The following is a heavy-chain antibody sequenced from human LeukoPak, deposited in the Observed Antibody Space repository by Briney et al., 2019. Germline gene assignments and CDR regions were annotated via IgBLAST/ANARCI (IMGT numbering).Heavy chain of an antibody. CDR3: ARGGNGYGPDY. V-gene: IGHV4-59*12. J-gene: IGHJ4*02. CDR1: GGSISSYY. D-gene: IGHD4-17*01. CDR2: IYYSGST. Sequence: SETLSLTCTVSGGSISSYYWSWIRQPPGKGLEWIGSIYYSGSTYYNPSLKSRVTISVDTSKNQFSLKLSSVTAADTAVYYCARGGNGYGPDYWGQGTLVTVSS.